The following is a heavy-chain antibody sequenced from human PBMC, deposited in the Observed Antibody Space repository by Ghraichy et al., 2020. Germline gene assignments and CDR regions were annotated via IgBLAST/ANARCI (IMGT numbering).Heavy chain of an antibody. CDR2: VSGSGGGT. J-gene: IGHJ2*01. CDR1: GFTFTRYA. Sequence: GESLNISCSASGFTFTRYAMNWVRQAPGKGLEWISAVSGSGGGTYFADPVKGRFTISRDNSKNTVYLQMDNLRAGDTAVYYCAKGRGATFNWYFDRWGSGSLVAVSS. CDR3: AKGRGATFNWYFDR. D-gene: IGHD1-26*01. V-gene: IGHV3-23*01.